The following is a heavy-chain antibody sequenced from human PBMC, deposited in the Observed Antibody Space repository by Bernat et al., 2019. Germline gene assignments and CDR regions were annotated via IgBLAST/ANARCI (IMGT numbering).Heavy chain of an antibody. Sequence: VQLVESGGGLIQPGGSLRLSCAASGFTVSDYYMSWIRQAPGKGLEWVSYISSSSSYTNYADSVKGRFTISRDNAKNSLYLQMNSLRAEDTAVYYCARGGGYCSGGSCYPYNWFDPWGQGTLVTVSS. D-gene: IGHD2-15*01. CDR3: ARGGGYCSGGSCYPYNWFDP. CDR2: ISSSSSYT. CDR1: GFTVSDYY. J-gene: IGHJ5*02. V-gene: IGHV3-11*06.